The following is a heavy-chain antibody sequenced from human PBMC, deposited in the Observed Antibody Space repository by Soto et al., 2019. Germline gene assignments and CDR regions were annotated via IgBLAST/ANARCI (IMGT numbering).Heavy chain of an antibody. CDR1: GLTFMSYW. CDR3: VRTSLVVAAATREDY. Sequence: EVQLVESGGGLVQPGGSLRLSCAASGLTFMSYWMNWFRQAPGKGLVWVSRINSDGSSTSYADSVQGRFTISRDNAKNTLYLQMNSLRAEDTALYYCVRTSLVVAAATREDYWGQGTLVTVSS. D-gene: IGHD2-15*01. V-gene: IGHV3-74*01. J-gene: IGHJ4*02. CDR2: INSDGSST.